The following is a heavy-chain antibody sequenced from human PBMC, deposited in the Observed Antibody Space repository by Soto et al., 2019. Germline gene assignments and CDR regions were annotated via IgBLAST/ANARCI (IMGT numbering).Heavy chain of an antibody. CDR2: ISSSGSTI. J-gene: IGHJ3*02. Sequence: EVQLVESGGGLVQPGGSLRLSCAASGFTFSSYEMNWVRQAPGKGLEWVSYISSSGSTIYYADSVKGRFTISRDNAKNSLYLKMNSLRAEDTAVYDCARDETKSLLGYSDAFDIWGQGTMVTVSS. V-gene: IGHV3-48*03. D-gene: IGHD6-13*01. CDR3: ARDETKSLLGYSDAFDI. CDR1: GFTFSSYE.